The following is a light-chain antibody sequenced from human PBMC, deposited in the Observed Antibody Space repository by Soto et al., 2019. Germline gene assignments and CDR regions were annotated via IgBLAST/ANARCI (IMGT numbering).Light chain of an antibody. CDR3: CSYAGSSTWV. V-gene: IGLV2-23*01. J-gene: IGLJ3*02. Sequence: QSALTQPASVSGSPGQSITISCTGTSSDVGSYKFVSWYQQHPGKAPKLMIYEGSKRPSGVSNRFSASKSGNTASLTISGLQAEDEADYSCCSYAGSSTWVFGGGTKLTVL. CDR2: EGS. CDR1: SSDVGSYKF.